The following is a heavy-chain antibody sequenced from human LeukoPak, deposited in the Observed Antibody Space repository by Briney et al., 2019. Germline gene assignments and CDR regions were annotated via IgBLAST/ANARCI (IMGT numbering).Heavy chain of an antibody. V-gene: IGHV3-11*01. CDR3: ARDQDSSSSKYFDY. J-gene: IGHJ4*02. D-gene: IGHD6-6*01. Sequence: GGSLRLSCAASGFTFSDYYMSWIRQAAGKGLEWVSYISSSGSTIYYADSVKGRFTISRDNAKNSLYLQMNSLRAEDTAVYYCARDQDSSSSKYFDYWGQGTLVTVSS. CDR1: GFTFSDYY. CDR2: ISSSGSTI.